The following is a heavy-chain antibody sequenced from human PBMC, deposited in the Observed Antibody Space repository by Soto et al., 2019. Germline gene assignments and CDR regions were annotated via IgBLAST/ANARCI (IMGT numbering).Heavy chain of an antibody. V-gene: IGHV4-31*03. CDR1: GGSISSGGYY. D-gene: IGHD2-8*01. J-gene: IGHJ4*02. CDR2: IYYSGST. CDR3: AGGVMVYGFDPPRFDY. Sequence: SETLSLTCTVSGGSISSGGYYWSWIRQHPGKGLEWIGYIYYSGSTYYNPSLKSRVTISVDTSKNQFSLKLSSVTAADTAVYYCAGGVMVYGFDPPRFDYWGQGTLVTVSS.